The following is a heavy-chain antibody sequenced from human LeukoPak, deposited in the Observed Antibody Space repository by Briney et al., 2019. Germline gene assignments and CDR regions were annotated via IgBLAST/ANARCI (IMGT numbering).Heavy chain of an antibody. Sequence: SETLSLTCTVSGGSITSSNRWNWVRQPPGKGLEWIGEIFHSGSTNYNPSLQSRVTISVDTSKNQFSLKLTSATAADTAVYYCARGDDYKSTLFDYWGQGTLVTVSS. D-gene: IGHD5-12*01. CDR3: ARGDDYKSTLFDY. J-gene: IGHJ4*02. CDR2: IFHSGST. V-gene: IGHV4-4*02. CDR1: GGSITSSNR.